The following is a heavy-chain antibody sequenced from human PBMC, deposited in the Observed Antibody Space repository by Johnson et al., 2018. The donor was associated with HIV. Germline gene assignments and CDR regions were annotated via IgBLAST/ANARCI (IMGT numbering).Heavy chain of an antibody. V-gene: IGHV3-30*04. D-gene: IGHD6-6*01. J-gene: IGHJ3*02. CDR1: GFTFSNYA. Sequence: QVQLVESGGGVVQPGRSLRLSCAASGFTFSNYAMHWVRQAPGKGLEWVAVISYDGRNKYYADSVKGRFTISRDNSKNTLYLQMNSLRAEDTAVYHCAKPAGGGIAARNAFDIWGQGTMVTVSS. CDR2: ISYDGRNK. CDR3: AKPAGGGIAARNAFDI.